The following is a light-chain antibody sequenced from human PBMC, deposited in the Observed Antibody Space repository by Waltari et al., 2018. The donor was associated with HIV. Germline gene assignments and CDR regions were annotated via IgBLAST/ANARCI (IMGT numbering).Light chain of an antibody. CDR2: ATS. J-gene: IGKJ1*01. V-gene: IGKV1-39*01. CDR3: QQSDSTPRT. Sequence: DLQMTQPPSSLSASVGDRVTIPCRASQNITSYLNWYQQKPGKAPKLLIYATSTLQSGVPSRFSASGSGTAFNLSSSSLQPEDFGTYYCQQSDSTPRTFGQVTKVEIK. CDR1: QNITSY.